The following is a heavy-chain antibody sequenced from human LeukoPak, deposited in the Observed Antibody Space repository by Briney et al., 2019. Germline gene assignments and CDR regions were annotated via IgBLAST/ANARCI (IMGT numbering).Heavy chain of an antibody. V-gene: IGHV3-53*01. Sequence: PGGSLRLSCAASGLTVSTNYMTWVRQAPGKGLEWVSVLCGGSTYYADSVKGRFTISRDNSKNTLYLQMNSLRVEDTAMYYCARGEPVSWGQGTPVTVSS. CDR3: ARGEPVS. J-gene: IGHJ5*02. CDR2: LCGGST. CDR1: GLTVSTNY.